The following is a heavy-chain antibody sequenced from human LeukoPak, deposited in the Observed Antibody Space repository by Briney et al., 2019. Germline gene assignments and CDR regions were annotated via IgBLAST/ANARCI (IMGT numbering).Heavy chain of an antibody. CDR1: GYTFTSYA. Sequence: ASVKVSCKASGYTFTSYAMNWVRQAPGQGLEWMGWINTNTGNPTYAQGFTGRFVFSLDTSVSTAYLQISSLKAEDTAVYYCARDYVLSWNDLNYFDYWGQGTLVTVSS. J-gene: IGHJ4*02. CDR2: INTNTGNP. V-gene: IGHV7-4-1*02. CDR3: ARDYVLSWNDLNYFDY. D-gene: IGHD1-1*01.